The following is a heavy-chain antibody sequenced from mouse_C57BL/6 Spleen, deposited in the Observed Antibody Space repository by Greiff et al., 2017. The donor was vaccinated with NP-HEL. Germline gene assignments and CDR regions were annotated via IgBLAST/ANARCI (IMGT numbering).Heavy chain of an antibody. Sequence: EVQLVESGGGLVKPGGSLKLSCAASGFTFSDYGMHWVRQAPEKGLEWVAYISSGSSTIYYADTVKGRFTISRDNAKNTLFLQMTSLRSEDTAMYYCARTGPYYYGSSPYYFDYWGQGTTLTVSS. J-gene: IGHJ2*01. CDR1: GFTFSDYG. CDR3: ARTGPYYYGSSPYYFDY. CDR2: ISSGSSTI. V-gene: IGHV5-17*01. D-gene: IGHD1-1*01.